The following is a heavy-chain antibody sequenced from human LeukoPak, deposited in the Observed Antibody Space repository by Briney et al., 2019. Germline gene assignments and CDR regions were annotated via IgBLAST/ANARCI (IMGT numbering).Heavy chain of an antibody. J-gene: IGHJ4*02. CDR3: ARDQEAFDY. CDR1: GYSLTSNY. V-gene: IGHV1-46*01. CDR2: IYPRDGST. Sequence: ASVKVSCKASGYSLTSNYIHWVRQAPGQGLEWMGMIYPRDGSTSYAQKFQGRVTVARDTSTSTVHMELSGLRSEDTAVYYCARDQEAFDYWGQGTLVTVSS.